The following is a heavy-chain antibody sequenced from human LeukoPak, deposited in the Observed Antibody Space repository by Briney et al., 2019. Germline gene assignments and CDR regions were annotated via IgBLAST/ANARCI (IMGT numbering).Heavy chain of an antibody. CDR1: GLTFSSYE. D-gene: IGHD5-24*01. CDR3: ARDKVATITRYYYGIDV. J-gene: IGHJ6*02. V-gene: IGHV3-48*03. Sequence: PGGSLRLSCAASGLTFSSYEMNWVRQAPGKGLEWVSYISSSGSTIYYADSVKGRFTISRDNAKNSLYLQMNSLRAEDTAVYYCARDKVATITRYYYGIDVWGQGTTVTVSS. CDR2: ISSSGSTI.